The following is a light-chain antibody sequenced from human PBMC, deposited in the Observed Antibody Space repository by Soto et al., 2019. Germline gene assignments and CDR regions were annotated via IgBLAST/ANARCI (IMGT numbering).Light chain of an antibody. V-gene: IGLV2-11*01. CDR3: CSYAGSYPVV. CDR1: SSAVGGYNY. Sequence: QSVLTQPRSVSGSPGQSVTISCTGTSSAVGGYNYVSWYQQHPGKAPKLMIYDVSKRPSGVPDRFSGSKSGNTASLTISGLQAEDEADYYCCSYAGSYPVVFGGGTKLTVL. CDR2: DVS. J-gene: IGLJ2*01.